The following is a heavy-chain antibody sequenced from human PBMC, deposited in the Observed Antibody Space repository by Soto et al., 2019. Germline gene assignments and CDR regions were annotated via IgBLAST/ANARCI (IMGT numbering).Heavy chain of an antibody. CDR1: GDTXTXNS. Sequence: QVQLVQSGAEVKKPGSSVKVSCKASGDTXTXNSLNWVXQAPGQGLEWMGGIIPVVGTTKYAQKYQDRVTITGDKSTNTAYMELSSLRSDDTAVYYCARGLLYATTYFDYWGQGTPVTVSS. CDR3: ARGLLYATTYFDY. J-gene: IGHJ4*02. CDR2: IIPVVGTT. V-gene: IGHV1-69*06. D-gene: IGHD2-8*01.